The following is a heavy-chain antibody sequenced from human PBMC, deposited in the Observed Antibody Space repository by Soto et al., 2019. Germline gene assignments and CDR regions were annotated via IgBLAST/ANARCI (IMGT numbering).Heavy chain of an antibody. V-gene: IGHV1-46*01. CDR1: GYTFTCYY. CDR3: ARDIDGYNQGFDY. CDR2: INPSGGST. J-gene: IGHJ4*02. D-gene: IGHD5-12*01. Sequence: VKFSCKASGYTFTCYYMHWVRQAPGQGLEWMGIINPSGGSTSYAQKFQGRVTMTRDTSTSTVYMELSSLRSEDTAVYYCARDIDGYNQGFDYWGQGTLVTVSS.